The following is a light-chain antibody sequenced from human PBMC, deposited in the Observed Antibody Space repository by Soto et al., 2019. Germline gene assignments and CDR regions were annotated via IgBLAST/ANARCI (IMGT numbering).Light chain of an antibody. V-gene: IGKV2-28*01. CDR2: LGS. Sequence: VLTQSPLSLPVTPGEPASISCRSSQSLLHSNGNIYLDWYLQKPGQSPLLLIYLGSIRASGVPDRFSGSGSGTDFTLKITRVEAEDFGFYYCMQAIQAPRTFGLGTKVEIK. CDR1: QSLLHSNGNIY. CDR3: MQAIQAPRT. J-gene: IGKJ1*01.